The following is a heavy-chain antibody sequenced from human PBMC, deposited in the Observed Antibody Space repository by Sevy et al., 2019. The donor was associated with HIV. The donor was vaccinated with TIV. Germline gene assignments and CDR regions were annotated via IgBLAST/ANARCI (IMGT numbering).Heavy chain of an antibody. Sequence: GGSLRLSCAASGFIFSSYGMHWVRQAPGKGLEWLTFIRNDGSNKYYADSGKGRFTISRDNSKNMVYLQMNSLRPEDTAVYYCAKTPHPAVTISYGLDVWGQGTTVTVSS. CDR3: AKTPHPAVTISYGLDV. CDR2: IRNDGSNK. V-gene: IGHV3-30*02. J-gene: IGHJ6*02. CDR1: GFIFSSYG. D-gene: IGHD4-17*01.